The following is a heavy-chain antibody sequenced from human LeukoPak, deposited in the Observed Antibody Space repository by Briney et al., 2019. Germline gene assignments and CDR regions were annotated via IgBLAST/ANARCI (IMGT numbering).Heavy chain of an antibody. J-gene: IGHJ4*02. CDR2: INHSGST. D-gene: IGHD4-17*01. Sequence: SETLSLTCAVYGGSFCGYYWSWIRQPPGKGLEWIGEINHSGSTNYNPSLKSRVTISVDTSKHQFSLKLSSVTAADTAVYYCARGHGDYGGNYFDYWGQGTLVTVCS. CDR1: GGSFCGYY. V-gene: IGHV4-34*01. CDR3: ARGHGDYGGNYFDY.